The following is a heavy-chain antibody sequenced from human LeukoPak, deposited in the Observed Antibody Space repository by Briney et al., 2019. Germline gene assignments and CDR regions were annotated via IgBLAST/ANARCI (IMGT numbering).Heavy chain of an antibody. CDR2: ISGSGGST. Sequence: GGSLRLSCAASGFTFSSYAMSWVRQAPGKGLEWVSAISGSGGSTYYADSVKGRFTISRDNSKNTVYLQMNSLRDDDTAVYYCARGVTASFDPWGQGTLVTVSS. V-gene: IGHV3-23*01. CDR3: ARGVTASFDP. CDR1: GFTFSSYA. J-gene: IGHJ5*02. D-gene: IGHD4-23*01.